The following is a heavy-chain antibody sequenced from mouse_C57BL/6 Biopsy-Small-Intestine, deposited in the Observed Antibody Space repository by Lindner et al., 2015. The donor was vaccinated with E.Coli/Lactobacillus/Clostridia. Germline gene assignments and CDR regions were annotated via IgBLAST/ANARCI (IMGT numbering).Heavy chain of an antibody. CDR2: ILPGSGNT. Sequence: VQLQESGAELMKPGASVKLSCKATGYTFTGYWMEWVKQRPGLGLEWIGEILPGSGNTTYNEKFKGKATFTADTSSNTACMQLSSLTTEDSAIYYCARYSLLRRNFDYWGQGTTLTVSS. CDR1: GYTFTGYW. J-gene: IGHJ2*01. D-gene: IGHD1-2*01. V-gene: IGHV1-9*01. CDR3: ARYSLLRRNFDY.